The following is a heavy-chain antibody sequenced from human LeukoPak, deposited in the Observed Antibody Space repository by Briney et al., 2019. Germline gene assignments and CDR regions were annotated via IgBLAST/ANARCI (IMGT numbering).Heavy chain of an antibody. J-gene: IGHJ6*04. D-gene: IGHD2-2*01. Sequence: GRSLRLSCAASGFTFSSYAMHRVRQAPGKGLEWVAVISYDGSNKYYADSVKGRFTISRDNSKNTLYLQMNSLRAEDTAVYYCARGPVVQAGVVPAAISHYYYYGMDVWGKGTTVTVSS. CDR1: GFTFSSYA. CDR3: ARGPVVQAGVVPAAISHYYYYGMDV. CDR2: ISYDGSNK. V-gene: IGHV3-30*04.